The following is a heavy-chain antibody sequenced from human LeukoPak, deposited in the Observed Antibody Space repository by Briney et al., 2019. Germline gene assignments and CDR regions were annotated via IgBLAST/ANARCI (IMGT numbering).Heavy chain of an antibody. J-gene: IGHJ4*02. V-gene: IGHV3-30*02. CDR2: IWYDGSDE. Sequence: GGSLRLSCAASGFTFSSYGMHWVRQAPGKGLEWVAFIWYDGSDEYYADSVKGRLTISRDNSKNTLYLQMNSLTTEDTAVYYCAKGGGELGSGSLDYWGQGTLVTVSS. CDR3: AKGGGELGSGSLDY. CDR1: GFTFSSYG. D-gene: IGHD3-10*01.